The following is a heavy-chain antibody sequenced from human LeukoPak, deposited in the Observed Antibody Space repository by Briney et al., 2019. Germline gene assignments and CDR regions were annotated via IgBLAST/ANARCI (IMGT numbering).Heavy chain of an antibody. CDR3: ARGGSVFANFFDY. J-gene: IGHJ4*02. D-gene: IGHD3-10*01. CDR1: GFIFSNYA. Sequence: GGSLRLSCAASGFIFSNYAMTWARLTPGKGLEWVSAISGSGGTTYYADSVKGRFTISRDSSTNTLYLQLSSLRAEDTAIYYCARGGSVFANFFDYWGQGTLVTVSS. CDR2: ISGSGGTT. V-gene: IGHV3-23*01.